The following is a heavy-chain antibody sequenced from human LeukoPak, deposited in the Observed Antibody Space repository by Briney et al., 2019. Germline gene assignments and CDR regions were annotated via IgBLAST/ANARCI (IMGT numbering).Heavy chain of an antibody. V-gene: IGHV4-30-2*01. CDR2: IYHSGST. D-gene: IGHD5-12*01. J-gene: IGHJ4*02. CDR3: ARNSGYELFDY. Sequence: SETLSLTCAVSGGSISSGGYSWSWIRQPPGKGLEWIGYIYHSGSTYYNPSLKSRVTISVDRSKNQFSLKLSSVTAADTAAYYCARNSGYELFDYWGQGTLVTVSS. CDR1: GGSISSGGYS.